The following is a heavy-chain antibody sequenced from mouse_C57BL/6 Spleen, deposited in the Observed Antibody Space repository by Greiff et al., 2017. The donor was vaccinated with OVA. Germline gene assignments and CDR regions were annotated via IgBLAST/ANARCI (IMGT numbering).Heavy chain of an antibody. D-gene: IGHD1-1*01. Sequence: EVQLQESGPGLVKPSQSLSLSCSVSGYSFTSGYYWNWIRQYPGNKLGWMGYISDDGSNNYNPSLKNRISVTRDTAKNQFFLKLNTVTTEDTATYYCARVRITTVEGYAMDDWGQGTSVTVSS. CDR1: GYSFTSGYY. J-gene: IGHJ4*01. V-gene: IGHV3-6*01. CDR2: ISDDGSN. CDR3: ARVRITTVEGYAMDD.